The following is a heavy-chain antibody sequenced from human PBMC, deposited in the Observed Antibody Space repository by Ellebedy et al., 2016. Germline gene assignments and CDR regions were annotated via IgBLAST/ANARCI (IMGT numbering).Heavy chain of an antibody. D-gene: IGHD3-10*01. V-gene: IGHV4-39*01. CDR1: GGSISSGRFY. J-gene: IGHJ6*03. CDR2: ISSSGIT. Sequence: SETLSLTCTVSGGSISSGRFYWGWIRQSPGKGLEWIGHISSSGITNINPSLKSRVSISADTSRNQFSLHLSSLTAADTAVYYCARLGSGNFYYHMDVWGKGTTVTVSS. CDR3: ARLGSGNFYYHMDV.